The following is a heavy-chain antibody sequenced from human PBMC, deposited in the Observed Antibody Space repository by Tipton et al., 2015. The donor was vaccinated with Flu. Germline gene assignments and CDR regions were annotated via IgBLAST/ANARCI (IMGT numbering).Heavy chain of an antibody. CDR3: AGTDDMNTSGYYYVQPRLDY. CDR1: GGSISRYY. D-gene: IGHD3-22*01. Sequence: LRLSCTVSGGSISRYYWSWIRQSPGEGLEWIGYIYYTGRTNYDPYLKSRVTISIDTSKNQFSLSLNSVTAADTALYYCAGTDDMNTSGYYYVQPRLDYWGQGTLVTVSS. J-gene: IGHJ4*02. CDR2: IYYTGRT. V-gene: IGHV4-59*03.